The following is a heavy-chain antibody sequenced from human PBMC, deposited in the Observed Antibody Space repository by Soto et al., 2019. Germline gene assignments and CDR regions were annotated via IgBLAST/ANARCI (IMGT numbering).Heavy chain of an antibody. D-gene: IGHD1-1*01. CDR1: GFTFTIFA. CDR2: ISGSGGST. CDR3: TRGPRPTSTGTGAF. V-gene: IGHV3-23*01. J-gene: IGHJ4*02. Sequence: EVQLLESGGDLVQPGGSLRLSCAASGFTFTIFAMSWVRQSPGKGLEWVSTISGSGGSTYYADAVKGRFTISRDNAKNTLYLQMNALRVEDTGVYYCTRGPRPTSTGTGAFWGQGTLVTVSS.